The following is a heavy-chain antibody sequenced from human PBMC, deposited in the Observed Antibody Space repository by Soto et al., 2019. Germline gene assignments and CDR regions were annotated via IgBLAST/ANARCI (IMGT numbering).Heavy chain of an antibody. CDR3: ARIDGDYGHNWFDP. D-gene: IGHD4-17*01. J-gene: IGHJ5*02. CDR1: GASVSSASYY. Sequence: QVQLKESGPGLLKPSETLSLTCTVSGASVSSASYYWAWLRQPPGRGLEWIGSVYFSGSTSYIPSLKSRVTISVDTSKNQFSQNLASVTASDSAVYYCARIDGDYGHNWFDPWGQGTLVIVSP. CDR2: VYFSGST. V-gene: IGHV4-61*01.